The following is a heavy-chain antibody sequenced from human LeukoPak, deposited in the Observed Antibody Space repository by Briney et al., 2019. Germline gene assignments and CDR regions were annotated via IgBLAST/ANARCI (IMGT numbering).Heavy chain of an antibody. J-gene: IGHJ6*04. CDR1: GFTFSDSA. CDR2: IRSKVNSYAT. Sequence: GGSLRLSCAASGFTFSDSAMYWVRQASGKGLEWVGRIRSKVNSYATAYAASVKGRFTISRDDSKNTAFLQMNSLKTEDTAVYYCSSATGDVWGKGTTVTVSS. D-gene: IGHD6-6*01. V-gene: IGHV3-73*01. CDR3: SSATGDV.